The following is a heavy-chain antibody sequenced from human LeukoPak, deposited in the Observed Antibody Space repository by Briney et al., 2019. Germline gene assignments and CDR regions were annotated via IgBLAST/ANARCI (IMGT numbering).Heavy chain of an antibody. CDR2: IRSGSSYI. CDR1: GYTFSRHS. J-gene: IGHJ4*02. Sequence: GGSLRLSCAASGYTFSRHSMNWVRQAPGKGLEWFSYIRSGSSYIYYADSVKGRFAISRDNAKNSLYLQMNSLKAEDTAVYYCARAEYWGQGTLVTVSS. V-gene: IGHV3-21*01. CDR3: ARAEY.